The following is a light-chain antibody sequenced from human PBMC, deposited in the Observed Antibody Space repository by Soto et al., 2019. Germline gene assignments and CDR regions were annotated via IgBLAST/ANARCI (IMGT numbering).Light chain of an antibody. CDR1: QSISGRY. J-gene: IGKJ4*01. V-gene: IGKV3-20*01. CDR3: QPYGSSPLI. CDR2: DAS. Sequence: PGERASLSCRASQSISGRYLAWYQQKPGQAPRLLIYDASSRATGIPDRFSGGGSGTDFILTISRLEPEDFAVYYCQPYGSSPLIFGGGTTVEIK.